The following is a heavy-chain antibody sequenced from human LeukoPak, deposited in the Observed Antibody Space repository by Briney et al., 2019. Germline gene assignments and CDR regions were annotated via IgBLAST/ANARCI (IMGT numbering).Heavy chain of an antibody. V-gene: IGHV3-48*01. J-gene: IGHJ4*02. CDR1: GFTFSSYS. Sequence: GGSLRLSCAASGFTFSSYSMSWVRQAPGQGLEWVSYISSSSSSIYYADSVKGRFTISRDNAKNSLYLQMNSLRAEDTAVYYCARDLGVGAYYWGQGTLVTVSS. CDR3: ARDLGVGAYY. CDR2: ISSSSSSI. D-gene: IGHD1-26*01.